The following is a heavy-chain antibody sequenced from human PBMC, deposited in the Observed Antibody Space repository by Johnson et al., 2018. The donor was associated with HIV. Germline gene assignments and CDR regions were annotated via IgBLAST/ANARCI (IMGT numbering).Heavy chain of an antibody. CDR1: GLTFPNYA. CDR2: ISYDGNNT. CDR3: ARAGGWELTDAVGV. D-gene: IGHD1-26*01. J-gene: IGHJ3*01. Sequence: QVQLVESGGGVVKPGWSLRLSCAVSGLTFPNYALHWVSQAPGKWLAWVAVISYDGNNTYYTASVKGRFTISRDNSKNTLYLQMNSLRDENTAVYYCARAGGWELTDAVGVWGQWTMVTVSS. V-gene: IGHV3-30*04.